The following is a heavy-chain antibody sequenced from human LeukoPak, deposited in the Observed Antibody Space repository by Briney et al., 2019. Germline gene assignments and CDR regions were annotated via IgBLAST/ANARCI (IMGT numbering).Heavy chain of an antibody. J-gene: IGHJ3*02. CDR2: IKQDGSEK. Sequence: GGSLRLSCAASGFTFSSYEMNWVRQAPGKGLEWVANIKQDGSEKYYVDSVKGRFTISRDNAKNSLYLQMNSLRAEDTAVYYCAKWRSSGWIDAFDIWGQGTMVTVSS. CDR1: GFTFSSYE. V-gene: IGHV3-7*03. CDR3: AKWRSSGWIDAFDI. D-gene: IGHD6-25*01.